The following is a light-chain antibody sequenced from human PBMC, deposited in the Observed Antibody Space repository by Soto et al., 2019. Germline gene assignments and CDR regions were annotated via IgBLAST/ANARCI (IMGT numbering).Light chain of an antibody. V-gene: IGKV3-20*01. Sequence: EIVLTQSPGTLSLSPGERATLSCRASPSVSSSYLAWYQQKPGQAPRLLIYGASSRATGIPDRFSGSGSGTDVTLTSSRLEPEDFAVYYCQEYGSSPPYTVGQGTKLEIK. J-gene: IGKJ2*01. CDR1: PSVSSSY. CDR2: GAS. CDR3: QEYGSSPPYT.